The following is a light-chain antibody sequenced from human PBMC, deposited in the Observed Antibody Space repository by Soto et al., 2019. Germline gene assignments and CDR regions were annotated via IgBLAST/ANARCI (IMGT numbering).Light chain of an antibody. CDR1: QSAATN. CDR2: GAS. Sequence: PGERATLSCRASQSAATNLAWYQQRPGQAPRLLISGASTRATGIPARFSGSGSGTEFTLTISSLEPEDFAVYYCQQPEVFGQGTRLEIK. V-gene: IGKV3-15*01. CDR3: QQPEV. J-gene: IGKJ5*01.